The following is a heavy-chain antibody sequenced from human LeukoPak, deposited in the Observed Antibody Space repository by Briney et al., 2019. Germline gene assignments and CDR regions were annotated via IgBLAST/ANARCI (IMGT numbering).Heavy chain of an antibody. J-gene: IGHJ1*01. Sequence: PGRSLRLSCAASGFTFSSYGMHWVRQAPGKGLEWVAVIWYDGSNKYYADSVKGRFTISRGNSKNTLYLQMSSLRAEDTAVYYCASTAAGPFQHWGQGTLVTVSS. CDR1: GFTFSSYG. V-gene: IGHV3-33*01. CDR2: IWYDGSNK. CDR3: ASTAAGPFQH. D-gene: IGHD6-13*01.